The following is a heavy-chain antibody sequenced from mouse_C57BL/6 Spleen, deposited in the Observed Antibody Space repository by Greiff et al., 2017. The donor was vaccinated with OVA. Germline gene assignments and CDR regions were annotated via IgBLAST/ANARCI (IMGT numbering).Heavy chain of an antibody. Sequence: VQLVESGAELVRPGASVKLSCKASGYTFTDYYINWVKQRPGQGLEWIARIYPGSGNTYYNEKFKGKATLTAEKSSSTAYMQLSSLTSEDSAVYFCALYYSKGADYWGQGTTLTVSS. V-gene: IGHV1-76*01. CDR3: ALYYSKGADY. CDR2: IYPGSGNT. D-gene: IGHD2-5*01. J-gene: IGHJ2*01. CDR1: GYTFTDYY.